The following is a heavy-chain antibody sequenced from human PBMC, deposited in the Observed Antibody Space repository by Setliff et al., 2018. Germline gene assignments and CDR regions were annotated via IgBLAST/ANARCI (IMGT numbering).Heavy chain of an antibody. D-gene: IGHD3-10*01. J-gene: IGHJ4*02. Sequence: SETLSLTCAVSGGSISSGDASWSWVRPPPGKGLEWIGYIYHAGSTYYNPSLESRVTISIDKPNKQFYLELISFTAAATAIFCCARGGGYGSVGNFNNVLFDYWGQGMLVTVSS. CDR2: IYHAGST. CDR3: ARGGGYGSVGNFNNVLFDY. CDR1: GGSISSGDAS. V-gene: IGHV4-30-2*01.